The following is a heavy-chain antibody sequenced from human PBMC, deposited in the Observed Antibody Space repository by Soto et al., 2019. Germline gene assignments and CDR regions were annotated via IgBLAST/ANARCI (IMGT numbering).Heavy chain of an antibody. D-gene: IGHD3-22*01. Sequence: EVELLESGGALVQPGGSLRLSCAASGFTFSSYAMSWVRQAPGKGLEWVSAISGSGVSTHYADSVKGRFTISRDNSKNTLYLQMNSPRADDTAVYYYAKDYSYDSPGYKRFDYWGQGTLVTVSS. CDR2: ISGSGVST. V-gene: IGHV3-23*01. J-gene: IGHJ4*02. CDR1: GFTFSSYA. CDR3: AKDYSYDSPGYKRFDY.